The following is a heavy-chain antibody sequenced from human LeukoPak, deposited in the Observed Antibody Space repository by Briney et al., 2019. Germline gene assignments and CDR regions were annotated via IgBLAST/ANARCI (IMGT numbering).Heavy chain of an antibody. J-gene: IGHJ5*02. CDR2: MSPNSDDT. D-gene: IGHD1-26*01. V-gene: IGHV1-8*01. Sequence: ASVKVSCKASGYIFTNYDIHWVRLATGQGLEWLGWMSPNSDDTGYAQKFQGRLTMTRDMSTTTDYMELGSLRFDDTAVYYCARDNSVGDTAWWFDPWGQGTLVTVSS. CDR1: GYIFTNYD. CDR3: ARDNSVGDTAWWFDP.